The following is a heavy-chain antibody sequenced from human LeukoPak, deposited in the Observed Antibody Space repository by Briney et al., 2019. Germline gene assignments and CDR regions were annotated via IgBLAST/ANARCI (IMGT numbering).Heavy chain of an antibody. CDR2: ISSSGSTI. Sequence: GGSLRLSCAASGFTFSSYEMNWVRQAPGKGLEWVSDISSSGSTIYYADSVKGRFTISRDNAKNSLYLQMNSLRAEDMAVYYCARDCGGGSCYGPYDAFDIWGQGTMVTVSS. V-gene: IGHV3-48*03. D-gene: IGHD2-15*01. CDR3: ARDCGGGSCYGPYDAFDI. CDR1: GFTFSSYE. J-gene: IGHJ3*02.